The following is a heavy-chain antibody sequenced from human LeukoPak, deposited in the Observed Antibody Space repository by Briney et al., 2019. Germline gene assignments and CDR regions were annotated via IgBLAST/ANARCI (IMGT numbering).Heavy chain of an antibody. D-gene: IGHD2-15*01. V-gene: IGHV1-8*02. CDR2: MNPNSGNT. J-gene: IGHJ6*03. CDR1: GGTFSSYA. CDR3: ARGRRCSGGSCDYYYMDV. Sequence: ASVKVSCKASGGTFSSYAISWVRQATGQGLEWMGWMNPNSGNTGYAQKFQGRVTMTRNTSISTAYMELSSLRSEDTAVYYCARGRRCSGGSCDYYYMDVWGRGTTVTVSS.